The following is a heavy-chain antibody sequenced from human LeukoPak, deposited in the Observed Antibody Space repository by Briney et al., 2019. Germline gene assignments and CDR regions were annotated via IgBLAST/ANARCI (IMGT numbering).Heavy chain of an antibody. CDR2: IYPGDSDT. J-gene: IGHJ4*02. CDR1: GYSFTSYW. Sequence: GESLQISCKGSGYSFTSYWIGWVRQMPGKGLEWMGIIYPGDSDTRYSPSFQGQVTISADKSISTAYLQWSSLKASDTAMYYCARGGYYYDSSGYTNVDYWGQGTLVTVSS. V-gene: IGHV5-51*01. CDR3: ARGGYYYDSSGYTNVDY. D-gene: IGHD3-22*01.